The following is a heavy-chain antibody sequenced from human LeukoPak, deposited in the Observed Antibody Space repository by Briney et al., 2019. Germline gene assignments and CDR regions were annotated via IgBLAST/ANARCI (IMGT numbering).Heavy chain of an antibody. V-gene: IGHV1-46*01. CDR3: ARETRGVPGAIAAVKGFVY. Sequence: ASVKVSCKASGFTFTTYYMHWVRQAPGQGLEWMGIINPSGGSTSYTQKFQGRVTMTRDMSTSTVYMELSSLRSEDTAVYYCARETRGVPGAIAAVKGFVYWGQGTLVTVSS. J-gene: IGHJ4*02. D-gene: IGHD6-13*01. CDR2: INPSGGST. CDR1: GFTFTTYY.